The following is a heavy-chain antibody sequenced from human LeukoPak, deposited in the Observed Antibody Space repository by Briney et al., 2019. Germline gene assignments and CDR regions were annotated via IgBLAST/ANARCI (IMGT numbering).Heavy chain of an antibody. D-gene: IGHD6-19*01. Sequence: SETLSLTCTVSGGSISSGSYYWSWIRQPAGKALEWIGNIYTSGSISYNPPLQSRVTISVDPSSHQFSLKVTSVTAADTAVYYCARVGGSVGWYGTIDSWGQGTLVTVSS. V-gene: IGHV4-61*09. CDR3: ARVGGSVGWYGTIDS. CDR2: IYTSGSI. J-gene: IGHJ4*02. CDR1: GGSISSGSYY.